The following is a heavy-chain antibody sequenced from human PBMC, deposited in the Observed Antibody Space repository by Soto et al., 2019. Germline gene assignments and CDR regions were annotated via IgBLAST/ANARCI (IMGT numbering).Heavy chain of an antibody. CDR2: IYQSGSA. J-gene: IGHJ6*02. V-gene: IGHV4-30-2*06. CDR1: GGSITSGGYS. Sequence: SETLSLTCTVSGGSITSGGYSWSWIRQSPGQGLEWIGYIYQSGSAFYNPSLKTRATILVDRSKNQFSLNLTSVTDADAAVYYCARALYGVDLWGQGTTVTVAS. CDR3: ARALYGVDL.